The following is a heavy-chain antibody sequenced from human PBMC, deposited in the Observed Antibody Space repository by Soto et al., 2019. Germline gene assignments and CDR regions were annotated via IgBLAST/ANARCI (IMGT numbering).Heavy chain of an antibody. CDR1: GFSFSDFY. V-gene: IGHV3-11*05. Sequence: QEQLVESGGTLVKPGGSLRLSCAASGFSFSDFYMTWIRQAPGKGLEWASYISSSSTYTDYRDSVKGRFTISRDNAKNSLYLQMNSLKAEDTAIYYCARGVSFSSWFGYWGRGTLVTVSS. D-gene: IGHD3-10*01. CDR3: ARGVSFSSWFGY. J-gene: IGHJ4*02. CDR2: ISSSSTYT.